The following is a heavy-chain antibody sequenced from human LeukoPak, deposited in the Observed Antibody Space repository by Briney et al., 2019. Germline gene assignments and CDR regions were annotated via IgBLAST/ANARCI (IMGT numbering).Heavy chain of an antibody. D-gene: IGHD3-3*01. Sequence: ASVKVSCKASGYTFTGYYMHWVRQAPGRGLEWMGWINPNSGGTNYAQKFQGRVTMTRDTSISTAYMELSRLRSDDTAVYYCARASSSYDFWSGYYPREGMDVWGQGTTVTVSS. CDR2: INPNSGGT. CDR3: ARASSSYDFWSGYYPREGMDV. V-gene: IGHV1-2*02. J-gene: IGHJ6*02. CDR1: GYTFTGYY.